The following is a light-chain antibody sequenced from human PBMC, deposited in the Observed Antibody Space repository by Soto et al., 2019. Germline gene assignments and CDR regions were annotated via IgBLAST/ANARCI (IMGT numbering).Light chain of an antibody. CDR1: QSVADSY. J-gene: IGKJ1*01. CDR3: QQYGGSMT. CDR2: AAT. V-gene: IGKV3-20*01. Sequence: EVVLRQSPGTLSLCPGERATLSCRASQSVADSYLAWYQQKPGRAPRLLFYAATRRATGIPDRFSGSGSGTDFTLTISTLEPDDFAVYYCQQYGGSMTFGQGTKVE.